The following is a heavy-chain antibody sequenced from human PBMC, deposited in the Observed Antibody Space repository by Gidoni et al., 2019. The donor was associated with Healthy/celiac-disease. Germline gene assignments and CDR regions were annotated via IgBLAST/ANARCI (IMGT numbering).Heavy chain of an antibody. V-gene: IGHV5-51*01. Sequence: EVQLVQSGAEVKTPRESLKISCKGSGYSFTSYWIGWVSQMPGKGLEWMGIIYPGDSDTRYSPSFQGQVTISADKSISTAYLQWSSLKASDTAMYYCARPRYSSSWYGGGMDVWGQGTTVTVSS. D-gene: IGHD6-13*01. CDR2: IYPGDSDT. J-gene: IGHJ6*02. CDR3: ARPRYSSSWYGGGMDV. CDR1: GYSFTSYW.